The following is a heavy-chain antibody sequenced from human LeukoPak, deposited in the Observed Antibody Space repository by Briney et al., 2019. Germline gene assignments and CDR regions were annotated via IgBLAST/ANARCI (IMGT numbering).Heavy chain of an antibody. CDR1: GGSISSGDYY. J-gene: IGHJ4*02. D-gene: IGHD1/OR15-1a*01. CDR2: IYYSGST. CDR3: ARALDRNRAGDYFDY. V-gene: IGHV4-30-4*08. Sequence: SETLSLTCPVSGGSISSGDYYWSWIRQPPGKGLEWIGYIYYSGSTYYNPSLKSRVTISVDTSKNQFSLKLSSVTAADTAVYYCARALDRNRAGDYFDYWGQGTLVTVS.